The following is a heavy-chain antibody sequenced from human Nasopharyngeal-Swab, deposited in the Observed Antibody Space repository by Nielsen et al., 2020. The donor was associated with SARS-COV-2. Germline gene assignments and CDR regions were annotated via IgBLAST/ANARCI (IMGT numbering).Heavy chain of an antibody. V-gene: IGHV3-23*01. J-gene: IGHJ4*02. D-gene: IGHD5-24*01. Sequence: GGSLRLSWAASGFTFSSYAMSWVRQAPGKGLEWVSAISGSGGSTYYADSVKGRFTISRDNSKNTLYLQMNSLRAEDTAVYYCAKATWVEEDFDYWGQGTLVTVSS. CDR1: GFTFSSYA. CDR3: AKATWVEEDFDY. CDR2: ISGSGGST.